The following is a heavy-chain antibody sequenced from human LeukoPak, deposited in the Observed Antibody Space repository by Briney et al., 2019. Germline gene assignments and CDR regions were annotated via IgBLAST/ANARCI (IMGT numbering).Heavy chain of an antibody. J-gene: IGHJ3*02. CDR2: IYTSGST. CDR1: GGSISSDYY. D-gene: IGHD3-10*01. V-gene: IGHV4-61*01. CDR3: ARGSGFDAFDI. Sequence: PSETLSLTCTVSGGSISSDYYLSLIRQPPRKGLEWIGHIYTSGSTNYNPSLKSRVTISVDTSKNQFSLKLSSVTAADTAVYYCARGSGFDAFDIWGQGTMVTVPS.